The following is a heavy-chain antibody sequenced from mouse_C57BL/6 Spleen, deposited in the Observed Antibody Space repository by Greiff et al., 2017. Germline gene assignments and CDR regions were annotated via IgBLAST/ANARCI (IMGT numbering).Heavy chain of an antibody. J-gene: IGHJ3*01. CDR1: GYTFTDYY. V-gene: IGHV1-26*01. D-gene: IGHD2-4*01. CDR3: ARRRGDYDKAWFAY. CDR2: INPNNGGT. Sequence: EVQLQQSGPELVKPGASVKISCKASGYTFTDYYMNWVKQSHGKSLEWIGDINPNNGGTSYNQKFKGKATLTVDKSSSTAYMELRSLTSEDSAVYYCARRRGDYDKAWFAYWGQGTLVTVSA.